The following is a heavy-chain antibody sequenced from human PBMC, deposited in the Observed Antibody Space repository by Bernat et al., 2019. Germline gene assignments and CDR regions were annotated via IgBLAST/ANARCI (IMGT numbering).Heavy chain of an antibody. Sequence: QVQLVESGGGVVQPGRSLRLSCAASGFTFSSYAMHWVRQAPGKGLEWVAVISYDGSNKYYADSVKGRFTISRDNSKNTLYLQMNSLRAEDTAVYYCARDICDSSPGVYWGQGTLVTVSS. CDR3: ARDICDSSPGVY. D-gene: IGHD2-21*01. CDR1: GFTFSSYA. CDR2: ISYDGSNK. V-gene: IGHV3-30-3*01. J-gene: IGHJ4*02.